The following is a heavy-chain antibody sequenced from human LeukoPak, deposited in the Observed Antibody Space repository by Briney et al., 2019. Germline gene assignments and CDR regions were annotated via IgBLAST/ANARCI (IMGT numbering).Heavy chain of an antibody. J-gene: IGHJ4*02. CDR2: ISNSDYST. V-gene: IGHV3-23*01. CDR1: GFTFSSYA. Sequence: GGSLRLSCAASGFTFSSYAMSWVRQAPGKGLEWVSTISNSDYSTYYADSVKGRFTISRANSEDTLYLQMNNLRAEDTAVYYCAKATGYLLWGQGTLVTVSS. CDR3: AKATGYLL. D-gene: IGHD1-14*01.